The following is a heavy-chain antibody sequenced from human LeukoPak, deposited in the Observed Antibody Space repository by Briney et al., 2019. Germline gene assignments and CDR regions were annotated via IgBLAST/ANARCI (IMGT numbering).Heavy chain of an antibody. Sequence: SETLSLTCTVSGDSVTTYYWGWIRQPPGKGLEWIGYIHYSGRTNSNPSLESRVTISVDMSKNQFSLKMSSVTAADTAMYYCARYFCPGDSCLHFDYWGQGTLVTVSS. D-gene: IGHD2-15*01. CDR2: IHYSGRT. J-gene: IGHJ4*02. CDR1: GDSVTTYY. V-gene: IGHV4-59*02. CDR3: ARYFCPGDSCLHFDY.